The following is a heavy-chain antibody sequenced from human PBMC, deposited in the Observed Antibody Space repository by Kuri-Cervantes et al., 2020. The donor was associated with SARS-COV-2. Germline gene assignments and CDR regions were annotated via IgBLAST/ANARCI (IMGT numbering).Heavy chain of an antibody. Sequence: GGSLRLSCAASGFTFSSYGMHWVRQAPGKGLEWVAVISYDGSNKYYADSVKGRFTISRDNSKNTLYLQMNSLRADDTAVYYCAKEDTIVVVPAAIVLSSYYGMDVWGQGTTVTVSS. V-gene: IGHV3-30*18. CDR3: AKEDTIVVVPAAIVLSSYYGMDV. J-gene: IGHJ6*02. CDR2: ISYDGSNK. CDR1: GFTFSSYG. D-gene: IGHD2-2*01.